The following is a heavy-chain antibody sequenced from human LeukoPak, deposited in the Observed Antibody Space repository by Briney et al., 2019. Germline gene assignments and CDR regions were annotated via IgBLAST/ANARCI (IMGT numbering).Heavy chain of an antibody. D-gene: IGHD7-27*01. CDR3: ARAALLTGGGYHFDS. CDR2: ISSDGGAM. V-gene: IGHV3-11*01. Sequence: GGSLRLSCAASGFTFSDYYMTWIRQAPGKGLEWVSSISSDGGAMYYADSVKGRFTVSRDNARNSLYLQMNSLSAEDTAVYFCARAALLTGGGYHFDSWGQGTLVTVYS. J-gene: IGHJ4*02. CDR1: GFTFSDYY.